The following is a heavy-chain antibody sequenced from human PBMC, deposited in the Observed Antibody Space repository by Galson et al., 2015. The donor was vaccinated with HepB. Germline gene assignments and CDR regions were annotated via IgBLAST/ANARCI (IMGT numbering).Heavy chain of an antibody. V-gene: IGHV2-70*04. CDR2: IDWDDEK. CDR3: ARIRGWGDAFDM. CDR1: GFSLTTSGVR. D-gene: IGHD6-19*01. J-gene: IGHJ3*02. Sequence: ALVKPTQTLTLTCTFSGFSLTTSGVRVGWIRQPPGKALEWVARIDWDDEKFCTPSLKTRLTISKDTSKNQVVLKMTNMDPVDTATYYCARIRGWGDAFDMWGQGTRVTVSS.